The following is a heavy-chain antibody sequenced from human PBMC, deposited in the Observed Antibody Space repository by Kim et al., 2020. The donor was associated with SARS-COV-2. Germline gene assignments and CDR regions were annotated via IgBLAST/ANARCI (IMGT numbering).Heavy chain of an antibody. CDR3: ARRAKMAITYYYYYGMDV. CDR1: GFTFSSYS. J-gene: IGHJ6*01. V-gene: IGHV3-48*04. CDR2: ISSSSSTI. Sequence: GGSLRLSCAASGFTFSSYSMNWVRQAPGKGLEWVSYISSSSSTIYYADSVKGRFTISRDNAKNSLYLQMNSLRAEDTAVYYCARRAKMAITYYYYYGMDVWGQGTTDTVSS.